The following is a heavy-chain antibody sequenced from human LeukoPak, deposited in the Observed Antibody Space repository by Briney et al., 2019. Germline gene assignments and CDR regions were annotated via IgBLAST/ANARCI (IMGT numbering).Heavy chain of an antibody. V-gene: IGHV1-18*01. CDR3: ARIPITIFGVATSKHNWFDP. J-gene: IGHJ5*02. Sequence: GASVKVSCKASGGTFSSYAISWVRQAPGQGLEWMGWISAYNGNTNYAQKLQGRVTMTTDTSTSTAYMELRSLRSDDTAVYYCARIPITIFGVATSKHNWFDPWGQGTLVTVSS. CDR1: GGTFSSYA. D-gene: IGHD3-3*01. CDR2: ISAYNGNT.